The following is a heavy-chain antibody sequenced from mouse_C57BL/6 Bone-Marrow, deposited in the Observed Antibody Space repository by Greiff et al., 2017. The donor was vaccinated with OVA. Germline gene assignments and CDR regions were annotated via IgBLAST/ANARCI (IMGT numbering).Heavy chain of an antibody. Sequence: EVQLQQSGPELVKPGDSVKISCKASGYSFTGYFMNWVMQSHGKSLEWIGRINPYNGDTFYNQKFKGKATLTVDKSSSTAHMELRSLTSEDSAVYYCGACGVWLPYWYFDVWGTGTTVTVSS. V-gene: IGHV1-20*01. CDR2: INPYNGDT. D-gene: IGHD2-2*01. CDR1: GYSFTGYF. CDR3: GACGVWLPYWYFDV. J-gene: IGHJ1*03.